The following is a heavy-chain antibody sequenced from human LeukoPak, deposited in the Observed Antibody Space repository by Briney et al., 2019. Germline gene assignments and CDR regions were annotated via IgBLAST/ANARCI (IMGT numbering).Heavy chain of an antibody. J-gene: IGHJ4*02. V-gene: IGHV3-23*01. D-gene: IGHD6-13*01. CDR2: ISGSGGST. CDR3: AKDSSSWYVSPNGY. CDR1: GFIFNSYA. Sequence: GGSPRLSCAASGFIFNSYAMHWVRQAPGKGLEWVSAISGSGGSTYYADSVKGRFTISRGNSKNTLYLQMNSLRAEDTAVYYCAKDSSSWYVSPNGYWGQGTLVTVSS.